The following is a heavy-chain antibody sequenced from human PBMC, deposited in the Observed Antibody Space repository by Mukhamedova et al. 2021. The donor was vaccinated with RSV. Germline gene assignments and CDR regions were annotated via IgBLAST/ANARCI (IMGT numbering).Heavy chain of an antibody. CDR3: ARGIYCSTSSCSDVWFDP. V-gene: IGHV4-30-2*04. J-gene: IGHJ5*02. CDR2: IFYSGTT. Sequence: GNIFYSGTTYYNPALKSRVTISVDTSRNQFSLKLRSVTAADTAVYYCARGIYCSTSSCSDVWFDPWGRGTLVTVSS. D-gene: IGHD2-2*01.